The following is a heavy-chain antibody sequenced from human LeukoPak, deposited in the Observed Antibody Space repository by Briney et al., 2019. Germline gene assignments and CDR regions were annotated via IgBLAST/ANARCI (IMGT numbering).Heavy chain of an antibody. Sequence: NSGGSLRLSCAASGFTFSSYSMNWVRQAPGKGLEWVSSISSSSSYIYYADSVKGRFTISRDNAKNSLYLQMNSLRAEDTAVYYCAGDPLSGDGYITGFDYWGQGTLVTVSS. V-gene: IGHV3-21*01. CDR1: GFTFSSYS. CDR3: AGDPLSGDGYITGFDY. CDR2: ISSSSSYI. D-gene: IGHD5-24*01. J-gene: IGHJ4*02.